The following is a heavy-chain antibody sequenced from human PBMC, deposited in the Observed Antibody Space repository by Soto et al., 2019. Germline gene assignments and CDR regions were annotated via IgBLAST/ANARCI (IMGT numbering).Heavy chain of an antibody. Sequence: GGSLRLSCAASGFTFSAYWMHWVRQAPGSGLVWVSRLNSDGSGTDYADSVKGRFTISRDDAKNTLYLQMNSLRAEDTAIYYCARELSAFGMDVWGQGTTVTVSS. CDR2: LNSDGSGT. CDR1: GFTFSAYW. J-gene: IGHJ6*02. D-gene: IGHD3-16*02. CDR3: ARELSAFGMDV. V-gene: IGHV3-74*01.